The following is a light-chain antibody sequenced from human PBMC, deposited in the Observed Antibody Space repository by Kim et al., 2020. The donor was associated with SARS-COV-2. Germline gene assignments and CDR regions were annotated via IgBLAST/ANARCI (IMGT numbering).Light chain of an antibody. CDR1: SSDVGGYNY. Sequence: QAITISCHGTSSDVGGYNYVSWYQQHPGKAPKHMIYDVSNRPSGVSNRFCGSKSGNTASLTISGLQAEDEAAYYCSSYTSSSTLDVFGTGTKVTFL. V-gene: IGLV2-14*03. CDR3: SSYTSSSTLDV. J-gene: IGLJ1*01. CDR2: DVS.